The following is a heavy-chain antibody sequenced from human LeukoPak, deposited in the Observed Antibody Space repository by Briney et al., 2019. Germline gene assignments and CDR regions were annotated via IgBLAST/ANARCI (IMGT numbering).Heavy chain of an antibody. D-gene: IGHD1-26*01. CDR3: ARGGGSGSYYVNY. CDR2: ISSSSSYI. J-gene: IGHJ4*02. CDR1: GFTFSSYS. V-gene: IGHV3-21*01. Sequence: NPGGSLRLSCAASGFTFSSYSMNWVRQAPGKGLEWVSSISSSSSYIYYADSVKGRFTISRDNAKNSLYLQMNSLRAEDTAVYYCARGGGSGSYYVNYWGQGTLVTVSS.